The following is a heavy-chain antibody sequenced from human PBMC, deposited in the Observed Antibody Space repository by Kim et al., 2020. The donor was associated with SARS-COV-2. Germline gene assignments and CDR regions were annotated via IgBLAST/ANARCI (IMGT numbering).Heavy chain of an antibody. V-gene: IGHV3-30-3*01. CDR2: ISYDGSNK. J-gene: IGHJ4*02. D-gene: IGHD1-26*01. CDR1: GFTFSSYA. CDR3: ARAGGGSYYAYFDY. Sequence: GGSLRLSCAASGFTFSSYAMHWVRKAPGKGLEWVAVISYDGSNKYYADSVKGRFTISRDNSKNTLYLQMNSLRAEDTAVYYCARAGGGSYYAYFDYWGQG.